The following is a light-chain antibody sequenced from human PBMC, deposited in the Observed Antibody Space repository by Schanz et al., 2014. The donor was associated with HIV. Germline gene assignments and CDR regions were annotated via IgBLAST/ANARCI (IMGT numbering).Light chain of an antibody. V-gene: IGLV1-40*01. CDR1: SSNIGAGYD. CDR3: AAWDDSLSAYV. Sequence: QSVLTQPPSVSGAPGQRVTISCTGSSSNIGAGYDVHWYQQLPGTAPKLLIYGNSNRPSGVPDRFSGSKSGTSASLAISGFQSEDEADYYCAAWDDSLSAYVFGTGTKLTVL. CDR2: GNS. J-gene: IGLJ1*01.